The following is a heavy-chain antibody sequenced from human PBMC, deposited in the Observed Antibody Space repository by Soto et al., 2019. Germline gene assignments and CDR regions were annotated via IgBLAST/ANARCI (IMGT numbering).Heavy chain of an antibody. CDR2: INPNSGGT. V-gene: IGHV1-2*04. J-gene: IGHJ6*02. Sequence: ASVKVSCKASGYTFTSCYMHWVRQAPGQGLEWMGWINPNSGGTNYAQKFQGWVTMTRDTSISTAYMELSRLRSDDTAVYYCARGSPYGDYLYYYYGMDVWGQGTTVTVSS. CDR3: ARGSPYGDYLYYYYGMDV. CDR1: GYTFTSCY. D-gene: IGHD4-17*01.